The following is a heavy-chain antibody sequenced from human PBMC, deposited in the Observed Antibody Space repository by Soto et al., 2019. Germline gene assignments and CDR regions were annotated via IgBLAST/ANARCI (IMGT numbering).Heavy chain of an antibody. J-gene: IGHJ4*02. Sequence: QVQLQESGPGLVKPSGTLSLTCAVSGGSISSSNWWSWVRQPPGKGLEWIGEIYHSGSTNYNPSLKSRLTISVDKSTNQFSLKLSSVTAAATAVYYCARAAMGGSSWPFDYWGQGTLVTVSS. D-gene: IGHD6-13*01. CDR1: GGSISSSNW. CDR2: IYHSGST. CDR3: ARAAMGGSSWPFDY. V-gene: IGHV4-4*02.